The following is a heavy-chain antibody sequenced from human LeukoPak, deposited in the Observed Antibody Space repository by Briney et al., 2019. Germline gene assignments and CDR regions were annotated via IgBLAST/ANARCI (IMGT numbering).Heavy chain of an antibody. V-gene: IGHV3-30-3*01. CDR1: GFTFSSYA. D-gene: IGHD2-2*01. Sequence: PGGSLRLSCAASGFTFSSYAMHWVRQAPGKGLEWVAVISYDGSNKYYADSVKGRFTIPRDNSKNTLYLQMNSLRAEDTAVYYCAREGSSLVRWFDPWGQGTLVTVSS. CDR2: ISYDGSNK. J-gene: IGHJ5*02. CDR3: AREGSSLVRWFDP.